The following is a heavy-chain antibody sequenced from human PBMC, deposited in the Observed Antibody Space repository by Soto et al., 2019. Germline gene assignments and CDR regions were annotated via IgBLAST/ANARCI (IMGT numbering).Heavy chain of an antibody. CDR1: GFTFSSYS. CDR2: ISSSSSYI. D-gene: IGHD6-13*01. J-gene: IGHJ6*02. V-gene: IGHV3-21*01. Sequence: GGSLRLSCAASGFTFSSYSMNWFRQAPGKGLEWVSSISSSSSYIYYADSVKGRFTISRDNAKNSLYLQMNSLRAEDTAVYYCARVQAAAADAYYYYYGTDVWGQGTTVTVSS. CDR3: ARVQAAAADAYYYYYGTDV.